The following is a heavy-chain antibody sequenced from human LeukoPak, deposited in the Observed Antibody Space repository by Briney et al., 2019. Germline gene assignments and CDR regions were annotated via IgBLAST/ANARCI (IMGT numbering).Heavy chain of an antibody. V-gene: IGHV4-61*02. Sequence: SETLSLTCTVSGGSISSGSYYWSWIRQPAGKGLEWIGRIYTSGSTNYNPSLKSRVTISVDTFKNQFSLKLSSVTAADTAVYYCAREEETRAFDIWDQGTMVTVSS. CDR1: GGSISSGSYY. CDR2: IYTSGST. J-gene: IGHJ3*02. CDR3: AREEETRAFDI. D-gene: IGHD5-24*01.